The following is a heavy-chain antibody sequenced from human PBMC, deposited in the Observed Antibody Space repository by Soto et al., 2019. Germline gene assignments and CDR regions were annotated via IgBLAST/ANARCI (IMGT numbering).Heavy chain of an antibody. J-gene: IGHJ4*02. Sequence: QVQLVQSGAEVKKPGSSVKVSCKASGGTFSSYTISWVRQAPGQGLEWMGRIIPILGIANYAQKFQGRVTMTADKSTSTAYMELSSLRSEDTAVYYCATADIVVVVAATPHFDYWGQGTLVTVSS. D-gene: IGHD2-15*01. CDR2: IIPILGIA. CDR1: GGTFSSYT. CDR3: ATADIVVVVAATPHFDY. V-gene: IGHV1-69*02.